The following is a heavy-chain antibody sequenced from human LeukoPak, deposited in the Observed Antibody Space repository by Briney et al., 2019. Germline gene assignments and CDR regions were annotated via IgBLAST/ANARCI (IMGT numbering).Heavy chain of an antibody. J-gene: IGHJ4*02. CDR3: ARASYYGSGSYYNKVFDY. D-gene: IGHD3-10*01. V-gene: IGHV1-18*01. Sequence: ASVKVSCKASGYTFTSYGITWVRQAPGQGLEWMGWISPYNGNTNSAQKLQGRVTMTTDTSTSTVYMELRSLRSDDTAVYYCARASYYGSGSYYNKVFDYWGQGTLVTVSS. CDR2: ISPYNGNT. CDR1: GYTFTSYG.